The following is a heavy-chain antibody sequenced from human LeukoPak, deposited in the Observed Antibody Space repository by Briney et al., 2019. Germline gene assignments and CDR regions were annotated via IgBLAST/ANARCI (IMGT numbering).Heavy chain of an antibody. D-gene: IGHD2-15*01. J-gene: IGHJ3*02. CDR1: GFTFSSYE. Sequence: PGGSLSLSCAASGFTFSSYEMSWVRQAPGKGLEWVSYISSSGSTIYYADSVKGRFTISRDNAKNSLYLQMNSLGAEDTAVYYCARDCGGGSCYGPYDAFDIWGQGTMVTVST. CDR2: ISSSGSTI. CDR3: ARDCGGGSCYGPYDAFDI. V-gene: IGHV3-48*03.